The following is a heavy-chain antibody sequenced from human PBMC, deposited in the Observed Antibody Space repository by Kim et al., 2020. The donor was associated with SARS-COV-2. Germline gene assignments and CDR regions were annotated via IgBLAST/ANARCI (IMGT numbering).Heavy chain of an antibody. J-gene: IGHJ3*02. V-gene: IGHV1-69*13. D-gene: IGHD6-19*01. CDR2: IIPIFGTA. CDR1: GGTFSSYA. Sequence: SVKVSCKASGGTFSSYAISWVRQAPGQGLEWMGGIIPIFGTANYAQKFQGRVTITADESTSTAYMELSSLRSEDTAVYYCARMWLPPHDAFDIWGQGTMVTVSS. CDR3: ARMWLPPHDAFDI.